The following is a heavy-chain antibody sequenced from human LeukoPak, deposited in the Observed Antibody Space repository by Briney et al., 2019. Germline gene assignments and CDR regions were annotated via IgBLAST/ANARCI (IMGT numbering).Heavy chain of an antibody. CDR3: ARDALAMVAAYDY. D-gene: IGHD5-18*01. J-gene: IGHJ4*02. V-gene: IGHV3-21*01. CDR1: GFTFSSYS. CDR2: ISSSSSYI. Sequence: PGGSLRLSCAASGFTFSSYSMNWVHQAPGKGLEWVSSISSSSSYIYCADSVKGRFTISRDNAKNSLYLQMNSLRAEDTAVYYCARDALAMVAAYDYWGQGTLVTVSS.